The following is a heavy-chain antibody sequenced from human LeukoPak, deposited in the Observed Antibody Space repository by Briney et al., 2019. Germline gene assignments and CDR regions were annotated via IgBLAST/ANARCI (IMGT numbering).Heavy chain of an antibody. D-gene: IGHD3-3*01. CDR1: GSTFSSYA. J-gene: IGHJ4*02. CDR3: AKEGGKVFGVVLNY. V-gene: IGHV3-30-3*01. Sequence: GGSLRLSCAASGSTFSSYAMHWVRQAPGKGLEWVAVISYDGSNKYYADSVKGRFTISRDNSKNTLYLQMNSLRAEDTAVYYCAKEGGKVFGVVLNYWGQGTLVTVSS. CDR2: ISYDGSNK.